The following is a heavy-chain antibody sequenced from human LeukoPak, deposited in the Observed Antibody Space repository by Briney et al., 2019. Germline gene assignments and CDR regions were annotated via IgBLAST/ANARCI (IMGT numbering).Heavy chain of an antibody. CDR1: GFTSIAYA. V-gene: IGHV3-23*01. Sequence: GGSLRLSCVGSGFTSIAYALTWARQAPGKGLEWVSGISGGGVTTYYADSVKGRFTISKDNSKNTLYLQMNSLRADDTAIYYCARNQQLGGHSYYYYGMDVWGQGTTVTVSS. J-gene: IGHJ6*02. CDR2: ISGGGVTT. D-gene: IGHD3-16*01. CDR3: ARNQQLGGHSYYYYGMDV.